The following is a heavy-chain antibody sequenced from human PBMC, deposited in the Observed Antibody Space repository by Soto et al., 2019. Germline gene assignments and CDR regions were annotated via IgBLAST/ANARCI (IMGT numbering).Heavy chain of an antibody. Sequence: ASVKVSCKASGYTFTSYYMHWVRQAPGQGLEWMGIINPSGGSTSYAQKFQGRVTTTRDTSTSTVYMELSSLRSEDTAVYYCARDRAPDTDAFDIWGQGTMVTVSS. J-gene: IGHJ3*02. CDR1: GYTFTSYY. CDR3: ARDRAPDTDAFDI. V-gene: IGHV1-46*01. CDR2: INPSGGST.